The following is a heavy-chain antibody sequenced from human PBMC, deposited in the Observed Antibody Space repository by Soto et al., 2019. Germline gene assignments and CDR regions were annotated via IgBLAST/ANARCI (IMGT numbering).Heavy chain of an antibody. D-gene: IGHD4-17*01. Sequence: ASVKVSCKASGYTFTSYGISWVRQAPGQGLEWMGWISAYNGNTNYTQKFQGRVTMTRDTSTSTVYMELSSLRSEDTAVYYCARTTMTFYYFDFWGQGTLVTVS. CDR2: ISAYNGNT. CDR1: GYTFTSYG. CDR3: ARTTMTFYYFDF. J-gene: IGHJ4*02. V-gene: IGHV1-18*01.